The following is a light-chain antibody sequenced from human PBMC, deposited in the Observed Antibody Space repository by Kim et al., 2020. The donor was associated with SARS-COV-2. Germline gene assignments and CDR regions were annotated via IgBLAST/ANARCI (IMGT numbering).Light chain of an antibody. V-gene: IGLV2-11*01. CDR2: DVS. Sequence: PGQSLTISCTGTSSDVGGYNYVSWYQQHPGKAPKLMIYDVSKRPSGVPDRFSGSKSGNTASLTISGLQAEDEADYYCCSYAGSHYVFGTGTKVTVL. CDR1: SSDVGGYNY. CDR3: CSYAGSHYV. J-gene: IGLJ1*01.